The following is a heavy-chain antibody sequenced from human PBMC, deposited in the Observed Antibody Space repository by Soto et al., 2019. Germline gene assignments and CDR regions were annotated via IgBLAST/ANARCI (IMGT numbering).Heavy chain of an antibody. V-gene: IGHV4-34*01. CDR2: INHSGST. J-gene: IGHJ4*02. CDR1: GGSFSGYY. D-gene: IGHD3-10*01. CDR3: GRGLLGSGKGY. Sequence: PSETLSLTCAVYGGSFSGYYWSWIRQPPGKGLEWIGEINHSGSTNYNPSLKSRVTISVDTSKNQFSLKLSSVTAADTAVYYCGRGLLGSGKGYWGQGTLVTVSS.